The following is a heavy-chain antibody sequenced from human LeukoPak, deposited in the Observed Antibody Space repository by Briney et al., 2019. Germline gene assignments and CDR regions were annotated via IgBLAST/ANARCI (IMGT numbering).Heavy chain of an antibody. D-gene: IGHD4-17*01. Sequence: GGSLRLSCAASGFTFSSYWMSWVRQAAGKGLEWVANIKQDGSEKYYVDSVKGRFTISRDNAKNSLYLQMNSLRAEDTAVYYCARDERARLRQLGTVNWFDPWGQGTLVTVSS. J-gene: IGHJ5*02. CDR1: GFTFSSYW. CDR3: ARDERARLRQLGTVNWFDP. CDR2: IKQDGSEK. V-gene: IGHV3-7*01.